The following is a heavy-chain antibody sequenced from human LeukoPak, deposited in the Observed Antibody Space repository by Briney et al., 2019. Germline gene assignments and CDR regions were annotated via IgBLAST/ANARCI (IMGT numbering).Heavy chain of an antibody. J-gene: IGHJ4*03. CDR1: GYDFTTYW. Sequence: GESLKISCKGFGYDFTTYWIAWVRQMPGKGLEWKGNINPVNSETTYSPSFQGLVTMSVDKSISTAYLQLSSLKASDTAMYFCARHWSAAWFGYWGQGSPVTVSS. D-gene: IGHD3-3*01. V-gene: IGHV5-51*01. CDR3: ARHWSAAWFGY. CDR2: INPVNSET.